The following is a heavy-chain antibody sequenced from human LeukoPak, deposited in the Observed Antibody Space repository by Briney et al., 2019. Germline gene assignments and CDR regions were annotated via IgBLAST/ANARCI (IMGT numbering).Heavy chain of an antibody. CDR2: ISAYNGNT. V-gene: IGHV1-18*01. Sequence: ASVKLSCKASGYTFTSYGISWVRQAPGQGLEWMGWISAYNGNTNYAQKLQGRVTMTTDTSTSTAYMELRSLRSDDTAVYYCARTRWLQLLGDYWGQGTLVTVSS. CDR1: GYTFTSYG. CDR3: ARTRWLQLLGDY. D-gene: IGHD5-24*01. J-gene: IGHJ4*02.